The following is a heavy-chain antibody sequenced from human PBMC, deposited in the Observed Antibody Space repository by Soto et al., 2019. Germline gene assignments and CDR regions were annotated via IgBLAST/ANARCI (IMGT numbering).Heavy chain of an antibody. CDR2: INPSGGST. CDR1: GYTFTSYY. Sequence: GASVKVSCKASGYTFTSYYMHWVRQAPGQGLEWMGIINPSGGSTSYAQKFQGRVTMTRDTSTSTVYMELSSLRSEDTAVYYCARGARHLVELPFPLDYWGQGTLVTVSS. CDR3: ARGARHLVELPFPLDY. D-gene: IGHD1-7*01. V-gene: IGHV1-46*01. J-gene: IGHJ4*02.